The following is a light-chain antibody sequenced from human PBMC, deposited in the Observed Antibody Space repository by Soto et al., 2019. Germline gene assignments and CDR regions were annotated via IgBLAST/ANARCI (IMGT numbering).Light chain of an antibody. J-gene: IGKJ3*01. Sequence: DIQMTQSPSSLSASVGDRVTITCLTSQTISDYLNWYQHKPGKAPKLLISAASSLQSGVPSRFSGSGSGTDFTLTISSLQPEDFATYYCQQSYSTLTFGPGTKVDIK. CDR3: QQSYSTLT. CDR2: AAS. CDR1: QTISDY. V-gene: IGKV1-39*01.